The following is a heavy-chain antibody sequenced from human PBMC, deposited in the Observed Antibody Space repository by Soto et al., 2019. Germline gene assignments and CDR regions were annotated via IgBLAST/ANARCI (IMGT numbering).Heavy chain of an antibody. Sequence: SVKVSCKASGGTFSSYAISWVRQAPGQGLEWMGGIIPIFGTANYAQKFQGRVTITADESTSTAYMELSSLRSEDTAVYYCARDRETVVAATTYNWFDPWGQGTLVTVSS. CDR2: IIPIFGTA. V-gene: IGHV1-69*13. CDR3: ARDRETVVAATTYNWFDP. D-gene: IGHD2-15*01. CDR1: GGTFSSYA. J-gene: IGHJ5*02.